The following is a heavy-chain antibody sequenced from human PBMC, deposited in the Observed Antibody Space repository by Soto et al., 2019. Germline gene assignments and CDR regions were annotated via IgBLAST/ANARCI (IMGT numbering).Heavy chain of an antibody. J-gene: IGHJ4*02. D-gene: IGHD6-19*01. Sequence: HPGGSLRLSCAASGFTVSSNYMSWVRQAPGKGLEWVSVIYSGGSTYYADSVKGRFTISRDNSKNTLYLQMNSLRAEDTAVYYCASPTAESPVEQQWLVIDYWGRGTLVTVSS. CDR1: GFTVSSNY. CDR2: IYSGGST. V-gene: IGHV3-66*01. CDR3: ASPTAESPVEQQWLVIDY.